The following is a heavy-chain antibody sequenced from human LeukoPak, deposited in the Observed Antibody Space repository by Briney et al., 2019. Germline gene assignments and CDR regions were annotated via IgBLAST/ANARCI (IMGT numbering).Heavy chain of an antibody. CDR2: IYYSGST. Sequence: SETLSLTCTVSGGPISSYYWSWIRQPPGKGLEWIGYIYYSGSTNYNPSLKSRVTISVDTSKNQFSLKLSSVTAADTAVYYCARPLSYGGNGVDAFDIWGQGTMVTVSS. D-gene: IGHD4-23*01. CDR1: GGPISSYY. V-gene: IGHV4-59*01. J-gene: IGHJ3*02. CDR3: ARPLSYGGNGVDAFDI.